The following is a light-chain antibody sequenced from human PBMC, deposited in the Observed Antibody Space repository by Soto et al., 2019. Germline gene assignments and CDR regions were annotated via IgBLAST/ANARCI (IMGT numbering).Light chain of an antibody. J-gene: IGKJ3*01. CDR2: AAS. V-gene: IGKV1-9*01. CDR1: QGISSY. CDR3: PEHNSYPLA. Sequence: DIQLTQSPSFLSASVGDRVTITCRASQGISSYLAWYQQKPGKAPKLLIYAASTLQSGVPSRFSGSGSGTEFTLTISSLQPEGFAAYYCPEHNSYPLACGPGTKVDIK.